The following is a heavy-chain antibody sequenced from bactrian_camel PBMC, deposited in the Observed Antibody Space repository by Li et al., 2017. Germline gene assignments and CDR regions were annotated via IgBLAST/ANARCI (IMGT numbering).Heavy chain of an antibody. V-gene: IGHV3S42*01. CDR2: TNSSGRTT. CDR3: AAHCLRGQGLGCVFAY. CDR1: GFVFSDYT. J-gene: IGHJ6*01. D-gene: IGHD1*01. Sequence: DVQLVESGGGLVQPGGSLRLSCEASGFVFSDYTMTWVRQAPGKGLEWVSDTNSSGRTTNYADSVKGRFTISADNFKNHLYLDMNALNPDDTAMYICAAHCLRGQGLGCVFAYWGQGTQVTVS.